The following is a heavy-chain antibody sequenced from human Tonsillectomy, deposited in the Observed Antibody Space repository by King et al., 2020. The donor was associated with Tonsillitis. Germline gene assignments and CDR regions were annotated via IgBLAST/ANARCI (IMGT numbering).Heavy chain of an antibody. Sequence: VQLVESGGGLVKPGGSLRLSCATSGFTFTKAWMNWVRQTPGKGLEWGGRIKTKAAGGKTDYAAPVKGRFTISRDDSKNTLYLQMDSLQTEDTAVYYCTSRPWFDYWGQGTLVTVSS. CDR3: TSRPWFDY. J-gene: IGHJ4*02. CDR2: IKTKAAGGKT. CDR1: GFTFTKAW. V-gene: IGHV3-15*07.